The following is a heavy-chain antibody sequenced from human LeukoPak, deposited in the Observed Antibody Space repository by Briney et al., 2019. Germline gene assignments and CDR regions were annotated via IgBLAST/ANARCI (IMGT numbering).Heavy chain of an antibody. CDR1: SYTFTSYA. Sequence: SVKVSRKASSYTFTSYAISWVRQAPGQGLEWMGGIIPIFGTANYAQKFQGRVTITADESTSTAYMELSSLRSEDTAVYYCARARVRQYYYDSSGYCFDYWGQGTLVTVSS. V-gene: IGHV1-69*13. CDR2: IIPIFGTA. CDR3: ARARVRQYYYDSSGYCFDY. J-gene: IGHJ4*02. D-gene: IGHD3-22*01.